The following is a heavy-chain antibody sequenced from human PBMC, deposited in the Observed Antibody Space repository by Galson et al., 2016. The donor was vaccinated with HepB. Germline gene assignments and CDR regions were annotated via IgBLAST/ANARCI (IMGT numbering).Heavy chain of an antibody. CDR1: GFTVSSHY. D-gene: IGHD3-22*01. J-gene: IGHJ5*02. Sequence: SLRLSCAASGFTVSSHYMSWVRQAPGKGLEWASVIYSGGSTYYADSVKGRFTISRDNSKNTLYLQMNSLRAEDTAVYYCARDRGYYDSSGYLNWFDPWGQGTLVTVSS. V-gene: IGHV3-66*01. CDR2: IYSGGST. CDR3: ARDRGYYDSSGYLNWFDP.